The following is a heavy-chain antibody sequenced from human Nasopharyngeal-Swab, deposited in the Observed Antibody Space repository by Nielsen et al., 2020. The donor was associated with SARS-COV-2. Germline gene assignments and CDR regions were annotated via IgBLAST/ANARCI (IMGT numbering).Heavy chain of an antibody. CDR3: AAPLTGLHY. J-gene: IGHJ4*02. CDR2: IYASGDT. Sequence: GESLKISCAASGFTVTNNYMMLVRQVPGKGLEWISHIYASGDTHTADAVKGRFTISRDSSENTLYLEMNNLTPDDTATYYCAAPLTGLHYWGQGTLVTVSS. V-gene: IGHV3-53*01. CDR1: GFTVTNNY. D-gene: IGHD1-20*01.